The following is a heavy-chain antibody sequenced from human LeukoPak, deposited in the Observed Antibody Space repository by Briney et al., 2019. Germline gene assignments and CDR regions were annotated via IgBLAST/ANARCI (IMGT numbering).Heavy chain of an antibody. J-gene: IGHJ4*02. D-gene: IGHD6-19*01. V-gene: IGHV3-23*01. CDR1: GFTFSSYA. CDR3: AIDRSGWPIDY. CDR2: ISGSGVST. Sequence: PGGSLRLSCAASGFTFSSYAMSWVRQAPGKGLEWVSAISGSGVSTYYADSVKGRFTISRDNSKNTLYLQMISLRAEDTAVYYCAIDRSGWPIDYWGQGTLVTVSS.